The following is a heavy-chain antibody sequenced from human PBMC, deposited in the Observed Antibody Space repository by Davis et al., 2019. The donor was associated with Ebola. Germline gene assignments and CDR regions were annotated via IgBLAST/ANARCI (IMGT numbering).Heavy chain of an antibody. CDR1: GFTFSDYY. Sequence: PGGSLRLSCAASGFTFSDYYMSWIRQAPGKGLEWVSYISSSSSYTNYADSVKGRFTISRDNSKNTLYLQMNSLRAEDTAVYYCARSVVRGVIRCCFDYWGQGTLVTVSS. CDR2: ISSSSSYT. CDR3: ARSVVRGVIRCCFDY. D-gene: IGHD3-10*01. J-gene: IGHJ4*02. V-gene: IGHV3-11*06.